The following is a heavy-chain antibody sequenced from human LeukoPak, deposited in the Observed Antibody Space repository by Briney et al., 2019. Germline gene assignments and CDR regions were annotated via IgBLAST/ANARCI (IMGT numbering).Heavy chain of an antibody. V-gene: IGHV3-74*01. CDR1: GFTFSTYW. D-gene: IGHD3-22*01. CDR3: ARAPSEIGGYYPEYFRH. Sequence: GGSLRPSLSASGFTFSTYWMHWGRRAPGKGLVLVSRIKSDGSTNYADSVKGRFTISRDNANNTLSLQMNSLRPEDTGVYYCARAPSEIGGYYPEYFRHWGQGTLVTVSS. CDR2: IKSDGST. J-gene: IGHJ1*01.